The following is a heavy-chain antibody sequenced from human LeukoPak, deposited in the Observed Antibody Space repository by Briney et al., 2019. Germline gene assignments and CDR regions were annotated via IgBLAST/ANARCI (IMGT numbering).Heavy chain of an antibody. J-gene: IGHJ5*02. CDR2: IYDADSDT. Sequence: GESLKISCQVSGNSFSNYWISWLRQMPGKGLEWMAIIYDADSDTRYSPSFQGQVTISVDKSISTVYLQWSSLKASDTAMYYCGRHLRGLDLWGQGTLVTVSS. CDR3: GRHLRGLDL. V-gene: IGHV5-51*01. CDR1: GNSFSNYW.